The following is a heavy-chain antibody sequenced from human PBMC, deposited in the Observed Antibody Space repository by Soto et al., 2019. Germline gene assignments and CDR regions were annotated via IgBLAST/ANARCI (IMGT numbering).Heavy chain of an antibody. J-gene: IGHJ1*01. Sequence: EVQLVESGGGLVQPGRSLRLSCAASGFTFDDYAMHWVRQVPGKGLEWGSGINWNSGSIGYGDSVKGRFAISRDNAKDSRHLQMNSLSAEDTALYYCVKDESINWYIWHFGHWGQGTEVTVSS. CDR1: GFTFDDYA. CDR3: VKDESINWYIWHFGH. V-gene: IGHV3-9*01. D-gene: IGHD6-13*01. CDR2: INWNSGSI.